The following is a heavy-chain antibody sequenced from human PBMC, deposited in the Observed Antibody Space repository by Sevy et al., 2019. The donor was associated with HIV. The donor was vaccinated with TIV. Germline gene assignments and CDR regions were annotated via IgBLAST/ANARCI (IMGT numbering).Heavy chain of an antibody. CDR2: ISPEGSRI. V-gene: IGHV3-7*04. J-gene: IGHJ4*02. CDR3: AKDRGWKTFDY. D-gene: IGHD3-10*01. CDR1: GFGFSGTW. Sequence: GGSLRLSCAASGFGFSGTWMNWVRQAPGKGLEWVAIISPEGSRIDYADSVKGRLIISRDNANSSVSLQMNSLRVEDMGVYYCAKDRGWKTFDYWSQGALVTVSS.